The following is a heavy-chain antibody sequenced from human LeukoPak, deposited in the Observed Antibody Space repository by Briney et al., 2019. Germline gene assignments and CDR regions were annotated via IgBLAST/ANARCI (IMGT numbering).Heavy chain of an antibody. CDR1: GYSITSGYY. Sequence: SETLSLTCTVSGYSITSGYYCGWIRQAPGKGLEWIGNFYHSGSTYYNPSLKSRVTISIDTSKNQCSLKLSSMTAADTAMYYCARGEGYFNYYMDVWGKGTTVTVSS. CDR3: ARGEGYFNYYMDV. CDR2: FYHSGST. J-gene: IGHJ6*03. D-gene: IGHD1-26*01. V-gene: IGHV4-38-2*02.